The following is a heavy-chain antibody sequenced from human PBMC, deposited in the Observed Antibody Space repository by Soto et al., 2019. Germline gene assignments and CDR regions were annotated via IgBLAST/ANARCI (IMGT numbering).Heavy chain of an antibody. CDR2: IYYSGST. CDR1: GGYSSGGGYY. J-gene: IGHJ6*03. V-gene: IGHV4-31*03. D-gene: IGHD6-25*01. CDR3: ARGVPSSGPNYYYYYMDV. Sequence: ASETLCLTSTVSGGYSSGGGYYWSWIRQHPGKGLEWIGYIYYSGSTYYNPSLKSRVTISVDTSKNQFSLKLSSVTAADTAVYYCARGVPSSGPNYYYYYMDVWGKGTTVTVSS.